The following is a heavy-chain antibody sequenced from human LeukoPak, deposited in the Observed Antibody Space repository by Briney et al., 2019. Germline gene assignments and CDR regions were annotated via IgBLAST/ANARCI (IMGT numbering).Heavy chain of an antibody. CDR1: GGSFSGYY. D-gene: IGHD6-13*01. V-gene: IGHV4-34*01. CDR2: INHSGST. Sequence: SGTLSLTCAVYGGSFSGYYWSWIRQPPGKGLEWIGEINHSGSTNYNPSLKSRVTISVDTSKNQFSLKLSSVTAADTAVYYCASALTDSSSWYVGGWFDPWGQGTLVTVSS. CDR3: ASALTDSSSWYVGGWFDP. J-gene: IGHJ5*02.